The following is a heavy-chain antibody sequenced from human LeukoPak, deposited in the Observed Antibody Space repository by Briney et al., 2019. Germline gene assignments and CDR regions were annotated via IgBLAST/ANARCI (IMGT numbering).Heavy chain of an antibody. CDR3: ARGGGLDV. D-gene: IGHD3-16*01. V-gene: IGHV3-7*03. CDR1: GFSFGTSW. Sequence: GGSLRLSCAASGFSFGTSWMSWVRQAPGKGLEWVASINHNGNVNYYVDSVKGRFTISRDNAKNSLYLQMSNLRAEDTAVYFCARGGGLDVWGQGATVTVSS. CDR2: INHNGNVN. J-gene: IGHJ6*02.